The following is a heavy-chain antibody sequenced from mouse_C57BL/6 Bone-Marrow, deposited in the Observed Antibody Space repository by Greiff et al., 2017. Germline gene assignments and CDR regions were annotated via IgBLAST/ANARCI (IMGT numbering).Heavy chain of an antibody. J-gene: IGHJ2*01. Sequence: VQLQQSGAELARPGASVKMSCKASGYTFTSYTLHWVKQRPGQGLEWIGYINPSSGYTKFNQRFKDKATLTADKSSSTAYMQLSSLTSEDSAVYYWARVYYFDYWGQGTTLTVSS. CDR1: GYTFTSYT. CDR2: INPSSGYT. V-gene: IGHV1-4*01. CDR3: ARVYYFDY.